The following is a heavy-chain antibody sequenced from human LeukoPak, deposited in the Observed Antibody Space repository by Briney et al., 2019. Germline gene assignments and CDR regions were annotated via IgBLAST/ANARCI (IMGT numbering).Heavy chain of an antibody. CDR1: GYSFTGYY. CDR3: AKDRSSGWNLGLTGLDY. J-gene: IGHJ4*02. D-gene: IGHD6-19*01. CDR2: INSNNGGT. Sequence: GASVKVSCTASGYSFTGYYMHWVRQGPGQGLEWMGRINSNNGGTNYAQKFQGRVTMTRDTSISTAYMELSRLTSDDTAVYYCAKDRSSGWNLGLTGLDYWGQGTLVTVSS. V-gene: IGHV1-2*06.